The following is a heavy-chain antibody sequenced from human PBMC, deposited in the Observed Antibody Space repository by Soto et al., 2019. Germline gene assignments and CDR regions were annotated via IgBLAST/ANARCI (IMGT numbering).Heavy chain of an antibody. J-gene: IGHJ6*02. Sequence: GGSLRLSXAASEFTFQIYALHWVRQAPGKGREWVAVSSLDGTKKYYGDSVKGRFTISRDNLKNTLDQHMNTLRVEDAALYVWAREDDYGYRYINYGLDVWGQGTTVTVSS. CDR2: SSLDGTKK. CDR3: AREDDYGYRYINYGLDV. D-gene: IGHD4-17*01. V-gene: IGHV3-30-3*01. CDR1: EFTFQIYA.